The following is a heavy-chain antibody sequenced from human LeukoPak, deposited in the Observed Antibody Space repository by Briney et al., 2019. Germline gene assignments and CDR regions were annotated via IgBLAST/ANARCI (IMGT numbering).Heavy chain of an antibody. J-gene: IGHJ5*02. D-gene: IGHD1-26*01. Sequence: GGSLKLSCAASGFTFSGSAIHWVRESSGKGLEGVGQIDKKDKGYATATAYAASVKGRFTISRDDSINTAYLQMKSLKTEDTALYYCTRDSGPYNWFDPWGQGTLVTASS. V-gene: IGHV3-73*01. CDR1: GFTFSGSA. CDR2: IDKKDKGYATAT. CDR3: TRDSGPYNWFDP.